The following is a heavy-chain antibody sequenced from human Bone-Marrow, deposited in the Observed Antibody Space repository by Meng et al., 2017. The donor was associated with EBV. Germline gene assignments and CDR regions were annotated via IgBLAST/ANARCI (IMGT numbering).Heavy chain of an antibody. J-gene: IGHJ4*02. D-gene: IGHD2-21*02. CDR1: GYALTGYY. CDR3: ARARYCGGDCYGYFDY. V-gene: IGHV1-2*06. CDR2: INPNSGGT. Sequence: QGQVVWSGAEVKKPGASVRGSCKASGYALTGYYMHWVRQAPGQGLEWMGRINPNSGGTNYAQKFQGRVTMTRDTSISTAYMELSRLRSDDTAVYYCARARYCGGDCYGYFDYWGQGTLVTVSS.